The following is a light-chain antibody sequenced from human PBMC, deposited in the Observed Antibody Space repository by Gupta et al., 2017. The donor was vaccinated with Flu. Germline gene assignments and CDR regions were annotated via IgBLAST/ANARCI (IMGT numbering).Light chain of an antibody. V-gene: IGKV3-11*01. CDR1: QRVSNQ. CDR2: DAA. J-gene: IGKJ2*01. CDR3: QQRSGLPMYT. Sequence: PGDSAILSCRASQRVSNQLAWYQQRPGQPPRLLMYDAARRAAGIPARFSGSGSGTDFTLNIATREPEDFAVYYCQQRSGLPMYTFGQGTKLKIK.